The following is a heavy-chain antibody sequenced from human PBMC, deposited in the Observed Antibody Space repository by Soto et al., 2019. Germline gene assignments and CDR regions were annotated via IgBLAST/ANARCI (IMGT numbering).Heavy chain of an antibody. CDR3: ARDWGGLGY. CDR2: IIKDGSET. V-gene: IGHV3-7*03. J-gene: IGHJ4*02. Sequence: GGSLRLSCAASGFTFGSYWMTWVRQAQGKRLEWVANIIKDGSETHYVDSVKGRFTISRDNAKSTLYLEMNSLRVEDTAVYYCARDWGGLGYWGQGTLVTVSS. D-gene: IGHD3-10*01. CDR1: GFTFGSYW.